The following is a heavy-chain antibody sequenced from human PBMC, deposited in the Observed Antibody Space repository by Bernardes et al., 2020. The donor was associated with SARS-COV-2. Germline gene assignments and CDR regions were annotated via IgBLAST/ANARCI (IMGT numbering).Heavy chain of an antibody. Sequence: GGSLRLSCATSGFAFTTYAMSWVRQAPGKGLEWVATLYGRPADTHYAQSVKGRFTVARDDSRSTLYLQMNSLRAEDTAVYYCAKDQISGNSRFDAFDVWGRGTLVIVSS. D-gene: IGHD3-22*01. V-gene: IGHV3-23*01. J-gene: IGHJ3*01. CDR1: GFAFTTYA. CDR2: LYGRPADT. CDR3: AKDQISGNSRFDAFDV.